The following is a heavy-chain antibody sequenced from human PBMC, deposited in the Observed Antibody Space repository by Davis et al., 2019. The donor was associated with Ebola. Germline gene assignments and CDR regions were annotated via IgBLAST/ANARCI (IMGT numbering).Heavy chain of an antibody. D-gene: IGHD7-27*01. V-gene: IGHV4-59*01. CDR1: GDSISRYY. CDR3: ARDIAGDEGY. CDR2: IYTSGST. J-gene: IGHJ4*02. Sequence: SETLSLTCTVSGDSISRYYWSWIRQPPGKGLEWIGYIYTSGSTNYNPSLKSRVTISIDTSKNQFSLNLSSVTAADTAVYYCARDIAGDEGYWGQGTLVTVSS.